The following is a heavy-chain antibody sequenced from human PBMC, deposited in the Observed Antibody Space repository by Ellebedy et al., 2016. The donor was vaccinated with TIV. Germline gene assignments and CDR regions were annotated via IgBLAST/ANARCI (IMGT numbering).Heavy chain of an antibody. CDR2: IYYSGST. V-gene: IGHV4-39*01. D-gene: IGHD3-10*01. Sequence: SETLSLXCTVSGGSISSSSYYWGWIRQPPGKGLEWIGSIYYSGSTYYNPSLKSRVTISVDTSKNQFSLKLSSVTAADTAVYYCARQGVLWFGEFPHYYYGMDVWGQGTTVTVSS. CDR1: GGSISSSSYY. CDR3: ARQGVLWFGEFPHYYYGMDV. J-gene: IGHJ6*02.